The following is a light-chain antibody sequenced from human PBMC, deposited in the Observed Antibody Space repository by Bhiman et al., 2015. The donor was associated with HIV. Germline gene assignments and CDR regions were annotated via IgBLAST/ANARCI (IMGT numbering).Light chain of an antibody. CDR2: DDD. CDR3: QSYDVTLPVI. J-gene: IGLJ2*01. CDR1: SGSIAGFY. V-gene: IGLV6-57*01. Sequence: NFMLTQPHSVSESPGKTVAISCTRSSGSIAGFYVHWYQQRPGSSPTLVIYDDDQRPSGVPDRFSGSIDSSSNSASLTISGLKTEDEADYYCQSYDVTLPVIFGGGTKLTVL.